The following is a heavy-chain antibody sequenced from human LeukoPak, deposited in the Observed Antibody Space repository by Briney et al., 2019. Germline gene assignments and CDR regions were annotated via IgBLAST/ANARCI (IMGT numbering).Heavy chain of an antibody. J-gene: IGHJ4*02. CDR3: AKAGFRGFSLHYFDY. V-gene: IGHV3-23*01. CDR1: GFTFSSYA. Sequence: GGSLRLSCAASGFTFSSYAMSWVRQAPGKAPEWVSTVSGSGARTFDADSVKGRFTISRDNSKDTVYLQMNSLTADDTAVYYCAKAGFRGFSLHYFDYWGQGTLVTVSS. D-gene: IGHD5-18*01. CDR2: VSGSGART.